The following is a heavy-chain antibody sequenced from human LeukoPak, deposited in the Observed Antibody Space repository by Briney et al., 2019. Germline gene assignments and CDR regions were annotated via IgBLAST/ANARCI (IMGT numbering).Heavy chain of an antibody. Sequence: SETLSLTCTVSGGSISSYYWSWIRQPPGKGLEWIGYIYYSGSTNYNPSLKSRVTISVDTSKSQFSLKLTSMTAADTAVYYCARGGGRGSGGVFDPWGQGTLVTVSS. CDR3: ARGGGRGSGGVFDP. CDR1: GGSISSYY. V-gene: IGHV4-59*01. J-gene: IGHJ5*02. D-gene: IGHD2-8*02. CDR2: IYYSGST.